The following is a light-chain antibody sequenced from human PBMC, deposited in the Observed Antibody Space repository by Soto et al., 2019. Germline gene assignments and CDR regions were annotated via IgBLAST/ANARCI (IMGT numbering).Light chain of an antibody. CDR1: SSDIGAYNY. V-gene: IGLV2-8*01. CDR3: SSHGGANNFYV. J-gene: IGLJ1*01. Sequence: QSVLTQPPSASGSPGQSVTISCTVTSSDIGAYNYVSWYQQHPGKVPKLIIYEVTKRPSGVPDRFSASKSGNTASLTVSGLQAEDEADYYCSSHGGANNFYVFGTGTKVTVL. CDR2: EVT.